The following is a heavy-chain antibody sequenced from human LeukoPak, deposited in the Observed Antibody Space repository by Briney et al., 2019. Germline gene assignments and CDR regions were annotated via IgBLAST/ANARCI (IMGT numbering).Heavy chain of an antibody. CDR2: INHSGST. CDR1: GGSFSGYY. D-gene: IGHD1-1*01. Sequence: SETLSLTCAVYGGSFSGYYWSWIRQPPGKGLEWIGEINHSGSTNYNPSLKSRVTISVDTSKNQFSLKLSSVTAADTAVYYCASRRPRQRFDYWGQGTLVTVSS. J-gene: IGHJ4*02. CDR3: ASRRPRQRFDY. V-gene: IGHV4-34*01.